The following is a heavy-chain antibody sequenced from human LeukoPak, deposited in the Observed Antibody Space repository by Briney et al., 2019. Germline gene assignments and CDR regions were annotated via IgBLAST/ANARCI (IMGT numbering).Heavy chain of an antibody. V-gene: IGHV4-59*01. D-gene: IGHD5-18*01. CDR3: ARRRASGTQLWKYDGFDI. Sequence: PSETLSLTXTVSGDSISSYYCSWIRQSPGKGLEWIGYMHYSGTSDYNPSLRSRVTISVDTSKNQFSLNLRSVTAADTAVYYCARRRASGTQLWKYDGFDIWGQGTMVTVSS. CDR1: GDSISSYY. J-gene: IGHJ3*02. CDR2: MHYSGTS.